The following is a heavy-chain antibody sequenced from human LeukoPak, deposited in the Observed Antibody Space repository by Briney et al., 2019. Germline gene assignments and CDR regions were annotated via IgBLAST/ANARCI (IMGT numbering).Heavy chain of an antibody. D-gene: IGHD6-6*01. CDR1: GFTFDDYA. Sequence: SLRLSCAASGFTFDDYAMHWVRQAPGKGLEWVSGISWNSGNIGYADSVKGRFTISRDNARNSLYLQMNSLRAEDTAFYYCAKNKAIVAAPSSYGLDVWGQGTTVTVSS. V-gene: IGHV3-9*01. CDR2: ISWNSGNI. CDR3: AKNKAIVAAPSSYGLDV. J-gene: IGHJ6*02.